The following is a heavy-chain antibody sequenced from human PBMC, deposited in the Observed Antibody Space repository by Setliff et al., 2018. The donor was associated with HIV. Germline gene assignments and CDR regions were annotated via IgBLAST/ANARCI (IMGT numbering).Heavy chain of an antibody. D-gene: IGHD6-13*01. Sequence: PSETLSLTCNVSGASTNAYFLSWVRHPAGKGLEWIGHIYTSGITNHNPSLKSRVTMSLDTSKEQFSLRLMSVTAADTAIYYCAREPSPSPWQPLYFDVWGRGILVTVSS. CDR3: AREPSPSPWQPLYFDV. CDR2: IYTSGIT. V-gene: IGHV4-4*07. J-gene: IGHJ4*02. CDR1: GASTNAYF.